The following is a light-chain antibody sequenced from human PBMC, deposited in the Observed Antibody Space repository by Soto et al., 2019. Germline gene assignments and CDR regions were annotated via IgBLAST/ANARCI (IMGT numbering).Light chain of an antibody. CDR3: SSYTSSSTDV. CDR2: EVS. Sequence: QSVLTQPASVSGSPGQSITISCTGTSSDVGGYNYVSWYQQHPGKAPKLMIYEVSNRPSGVSNRFSGSKSGNTASLTISGLQAEDEADYYFSSYTSSSTDVFGSWTNVTVL. J-gene: IGLJ1*01. V-gene: IGLV2-14*01. CDR1: SSDVGGYNY.